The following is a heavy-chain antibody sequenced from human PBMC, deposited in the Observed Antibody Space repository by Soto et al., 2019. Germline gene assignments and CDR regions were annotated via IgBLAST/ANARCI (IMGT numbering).Heavy chain of an antibody. D-gene: IGHD5-12*01. V-gene: IGHV3-48*02. CDR2: ISHATNTI. CDR3: AREMATITEIDY. J-gene: IGHJ4*02. CDR1: GFTFSTYS. Sequence: PGGSLRLSCVTSGFTFSTYSMHWVRQAPGKGLKWVSYISHATNTIYYADSVKGRFTISRDNAKNSLYLQMNSLRDEDTAVYYCAREMATITEIDYWGQGTPVTVSS.